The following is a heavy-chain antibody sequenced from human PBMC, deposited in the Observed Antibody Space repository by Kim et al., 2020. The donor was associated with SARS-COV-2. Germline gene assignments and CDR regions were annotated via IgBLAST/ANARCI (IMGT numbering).Heavy chain of an antibody. CDR2: INHSGST. V-gene: IGHV4-34*01. CDR1: GGSFSGYY. D-gene: IGHD5-12*01. Sequence: SETLSLTCAVYGGSFSGYYWSWIRQPPGKGLEWIGEINHSGSTNYNPSLKSRVTISVDTSKNQFSLKLSSVTAADTAVYYCARVKMSFPWLPARRYFDY. J-gene: IGHJ4*01. CDR3: ARVKMSFPWLPARRYFDY.